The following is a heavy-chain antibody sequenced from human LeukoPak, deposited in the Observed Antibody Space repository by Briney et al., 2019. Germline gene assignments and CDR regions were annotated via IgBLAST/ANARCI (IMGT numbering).Heavy chain of an antibody. CDR1: GGSFSGYY. CDR2: INHSGST. V-gene: IGHV4-34*01. CDR3: ARGAHYYDFWSGPKHYGVWFDY. D-gene: IGHD3-3*01. J-gene: IGHJ4*02. Sequence: SETLSLTCAVYGGSFSGYYWSWIRQPPGKGLEWIGEINHSGSTNYNPSLKSRVTIPVDTSKNQFSLKLSSVTAADTAVYYCARGAHYYDFWSGPKHYGVWFDYWGQGTLVTVSS.